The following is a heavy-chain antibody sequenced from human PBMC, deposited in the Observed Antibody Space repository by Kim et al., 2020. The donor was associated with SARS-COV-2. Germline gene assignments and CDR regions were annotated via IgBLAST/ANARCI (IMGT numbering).Heavy chain of an antibody. CDR2: ITTNTGTR. J-gene: IGHJ6*02. CDR3: ARDSLSERHTCYVYLDV. Sequence: LGWMGWITTNTGTRSNAQGFTGRLVFSVDTSVRTAYLKILSLKAEDTAVYYCARDSLSERHTCYVYLDVWGQGTTVTVS. V-gene: IGHV7-4-1*01. D-gene: IGHD3-16*01.